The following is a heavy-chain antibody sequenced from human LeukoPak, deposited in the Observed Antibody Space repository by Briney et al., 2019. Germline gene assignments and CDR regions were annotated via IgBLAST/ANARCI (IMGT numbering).Heavy chain of an antibody. CDR3: AKGWVSRNYFDC. Sequence: GGSLRLSYADSAFTFGSCDMSWIRQARGKGLEWVSAISGGGVSAYYADSVKGRFTISRDNSKSTLYLQMNSLRAEDTAVYYCAKGWVSRNYFDCWGQGSLVTVSS. CDR2: ISGGGVSA. CDR1: AFTFGSCD. D-gene: IGHD2-2*01. J-gene: IGHJ4*02. V-gene: IGHV3-23*01.